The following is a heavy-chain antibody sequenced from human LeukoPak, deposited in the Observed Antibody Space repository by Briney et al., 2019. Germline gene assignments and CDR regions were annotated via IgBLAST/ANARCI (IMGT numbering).Heavy chain of an antibody. V-gene: IGHV4-59*01. D-gene: IGHD2-2*01. J-gene: IGHJ6*03. Sequence: PSETLSLTCTVSGGSISSYYWSWIRQPPGKGLEWIGYIYYSGSTNYNPSLKSRVTISVDTSKNQFSLKLSSVTAADTAVYYCARTIVVVPAAINYYYYMDVWGKGTTVTISS. CDR2: IYYSGST. CDR1: GGSISSYY. CDR3: ARTIVVVPAAINYYYYMDV.